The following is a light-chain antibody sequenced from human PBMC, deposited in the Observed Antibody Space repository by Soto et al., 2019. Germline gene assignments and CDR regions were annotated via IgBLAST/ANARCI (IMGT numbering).Light chain of an antibody. CDR2: EVS. CDR1: SSDVGGYNY. Sequence: QSVLTQPASVSGSPGQSITISCTGTSSDVGGYNYVSWYQQHPGKAPKLMIYEVSNRPSGVSNRFSGSKSGNTASLTISGLQAADEADYYCSSYTSSSTLVFGGGAKRTVL. J-gene: IGLJ2*01. V-gene: IGLV2-14*01. CDR3: SSYTSSSTLV.